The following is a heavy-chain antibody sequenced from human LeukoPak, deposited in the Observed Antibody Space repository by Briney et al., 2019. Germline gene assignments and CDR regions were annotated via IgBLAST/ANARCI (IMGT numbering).Heavy chain of an antibody. CDR1: GGSISSYY. D-gene: IGHD3-10*01. Sequence: SETLSLTCTVSGGSISSYYWSWIRQPPGKGLEWIGYIYYSGSTNYNPSLKSRVTISVDKSKNQFSLKLSSVTAADTAVYYCARGGFYGHPFEFGGQGILVIVSA. CDR3: ARGGFYGHPFEF. CDR2: IYYSGST. V-gene: IGHV4-59*12. J-gene: IGHJ4*02.